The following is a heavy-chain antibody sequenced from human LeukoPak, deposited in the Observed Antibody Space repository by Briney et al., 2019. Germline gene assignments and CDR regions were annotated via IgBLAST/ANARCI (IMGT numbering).Heavy chain of an antibody. Sequence: GGSLRLSCAASGFTFSSYGMHWVRQAPGKGLEWVAVIWYDGSNKYYADSAKGRFTISRDNSKNTLYLQMNSLRAEDTAVYYCAREDYGSSYFDYWGQGTLVTVSS. J-gene: IGHJ4*02. CDR3: AREDYGSSYFDY. V-gene: IGHV3-33*01. D-gene: IGHD3-10*01. CDR1: GFTFSSYG. CDR2: IWYDGSNK.